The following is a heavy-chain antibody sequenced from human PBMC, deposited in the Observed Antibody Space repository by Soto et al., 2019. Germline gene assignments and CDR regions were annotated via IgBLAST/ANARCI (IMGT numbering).Heavy chain of an antibody. J-gene: IGHJ4*02. V-gene: IGHV3-23*01. CDR2: ISGSGGST. CDR3: AKARPYYYGSGSYGREAY. CDR1: GFTFSSYA. Sequence: LSLTCAASGFTFSSYAMSWVRQAPGKGLEWVSAISGSGGSTYYADSVKGRFTISRDNSKNTLYLQMNSLRAEDTAVYYCAKARPYYYGSGSYGREAYWGQGTLVTVSS. D-gene: IGHD3-10*01.